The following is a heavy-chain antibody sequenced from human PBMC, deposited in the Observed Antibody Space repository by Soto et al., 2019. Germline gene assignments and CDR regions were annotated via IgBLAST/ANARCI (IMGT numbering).Heavy chain of an antibody. J-gene: IGHJ3*01. CDR2: IYYNGNT. D-gene: IGHD4-17*01. CDR3: ARARLRAVYAFDF. CDR1: CGSISSYY. Sequence: PSETLSRTCTVSCGSISSYYWSCIRQPPWKGLEWIGYIYYNGNTYFSPSLKSRLTISIDTPKNQFSLKLSSVTAADTAMYYCARARLRAVYAFDFWGQGTMVTVSS. V-gene: IGHV4-59*06.